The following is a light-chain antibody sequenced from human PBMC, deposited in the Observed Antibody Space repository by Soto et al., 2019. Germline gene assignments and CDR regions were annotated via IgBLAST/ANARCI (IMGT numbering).Light chain of an antibody. CDR3: QTWGTGIRV. CDR2: LNSDGSH. V-gene: IGLV4-69*01. J-gene: IGLJ3*02. Sequence: QSVLTQSPSASASLGASVKLTCTLSSGHSIYAIAWHQQQPEKGPRYLMKLNSDGSHSKGDGIPDRFSGSSSGAERYLTISSLQSEDEADYYCQTWGTGIRVFGGGTKLTVL. CDR1: SGHSIYA.